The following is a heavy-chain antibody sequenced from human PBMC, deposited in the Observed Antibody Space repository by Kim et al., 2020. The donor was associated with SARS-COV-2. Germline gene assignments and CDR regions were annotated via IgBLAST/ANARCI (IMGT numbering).Heavy chain of an antibody. Sequence: GGSLRLSCAASGLTFSNAWMTWVRQVPGKGLEWVGRIKSKTDGGTRDYAAPVKGRFSISRDDSKNTLYLQMNSLKTEDTAVYYCTTRGTFYDFWSGYYMGDYFDYWGQGTLVTVSS. CDR3: TTRGTFYDFWSGYYMGDYFDY. J-gene: IGHJ4*02. CDR1: GLTFSNAW. CDR2: IKSKTDGGTR. V-gene: IGHV3-15*01. D-gene: IGHD3-3*01.